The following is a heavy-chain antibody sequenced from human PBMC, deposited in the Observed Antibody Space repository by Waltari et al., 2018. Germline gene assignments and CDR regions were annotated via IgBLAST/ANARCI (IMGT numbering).Heavy chain of an antibody. J-gene: IGHJ6*03. CDR1: GGSFSHFA. CDR3: ARNRRYDVTGANYYYMDV. V-gene: IGHV1-69*02. Sequence: QVQLVQSGAEVKTPGSSVKVSCKASGGSFSHFAISWVRQAHGPGLEWMGGINPLLGMLAYGQRWQGGVTITAEESTRTAYMQLSSLRSEDTAIDDCARNRRYDVTGANYYYMDVWSQGTTVTGSS. CDR2: INPLLGML. D-gene: IGHD1-1*01.